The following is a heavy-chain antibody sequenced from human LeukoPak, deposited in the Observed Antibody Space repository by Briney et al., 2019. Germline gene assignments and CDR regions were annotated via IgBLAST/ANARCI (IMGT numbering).Heavy chain of an antibody. Sequence: GGSLRLSCAASGFTFSSYSMDWVRQAPGKGLEWVSSISSSSSYIYYADSVKGRFTISRDNAKNSLYLQMNSLRAEDTAVYYCVPRRDGYNFGFDFWGQGTLVTVSS. CDR1: GFTFSSYS. CDR2: ISSSSSYI. D-gene: IGHD5-12*01. J-gene: IGHJ4*02. CDR3: VPRRDGYNFGFDF. V-gene: IGHV3-21*01.